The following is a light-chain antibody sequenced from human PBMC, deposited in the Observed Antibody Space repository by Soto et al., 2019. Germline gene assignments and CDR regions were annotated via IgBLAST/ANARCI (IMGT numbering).Light chain of an antibody. CDR1: KSDGSN. Sequence: EIVMTQSPATLSVSPGERATLSCMGHKSDGSNLARYHKKPGQAPSLLIYGASNRATGIPDRFSGSGSGTEFTLTISSLQSEDFAVYYCQQYNNWPITFGQGTRLEIK. V-gene: IGKV3-15*01. CDR3: QQYNNWPIT. J-gene: IGKJ5*01. CDR2: GAS.